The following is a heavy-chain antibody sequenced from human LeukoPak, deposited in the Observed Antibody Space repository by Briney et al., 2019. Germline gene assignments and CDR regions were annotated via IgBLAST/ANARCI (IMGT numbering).Heavy chain of an antibody. CDR1: GFTFNTYV. CDR3: AKGRTPDY. V-gene: IGHV3-23*01. D-gene: IGHD2-15*01. J-gene: IGHJ4*02. CDR2: LSGSGGST. Sequence: GGSLRLSCAASGFTFNTYVMTWVRQAPGKGLEWVSALSGSGGSTFYADSVKGRFTISRDNSNNTLFLQMNSLRAEDTAVYYCAKGRTPDYWGQGTLVTVSS.